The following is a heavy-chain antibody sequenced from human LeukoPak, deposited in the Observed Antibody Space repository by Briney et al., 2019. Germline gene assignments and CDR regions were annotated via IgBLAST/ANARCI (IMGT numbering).Heavy chain of an antibody. CDR3: PRVRLKWFDP. Sequence: ASVKVSFKASGYTFTSQGINWVRQAPAQGLEWMGWISAYNGNTNYAQKLQGRVTITTDTSTMTAYMQLRSLRSDDSAAYYCPRVRLKWFDPWGQGTLVTVSS. CDR1: GYTFTSQG. J-gene: IGHJ5*02. V-gene: IGHV1-18*01. CDR2: ISAYNGNT.